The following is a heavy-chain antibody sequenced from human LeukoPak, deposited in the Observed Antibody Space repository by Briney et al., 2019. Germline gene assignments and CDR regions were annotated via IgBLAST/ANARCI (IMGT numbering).Heavy chain of an antibody. V-gene: IGHV4-38-2*01. D-gene: IGHD4-11*01. CDR3: ARRYSNYFFDY. CDR2: IYHSGST. J-gene: IGHJ4*02. Sequence: PSETLSLTCAVSGYSITSGYYWAWIRQPPGKGPEWIGNIYHSGSTYYNASLKSRVTISVDTSKNQFSLKLSSVTAADTAVYYCARRYSNYFFDYWGQGTLVTVSS. CDR1: GYSITSGYY.